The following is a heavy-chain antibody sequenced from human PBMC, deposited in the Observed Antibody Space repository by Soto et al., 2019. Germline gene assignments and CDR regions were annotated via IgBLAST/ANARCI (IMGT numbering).Heavy chain of an antibody. CDR2: IYYSGST. J-gene: IGHJ4*02. V-gene: IGHV4-59*08. D-gene: IGHD4-17*01. CDR3: ARRRIDYGDYEYYFDY. Sequence: SETLSLTCTVSGGSISSYYWSWIRQPPGKGLEWIGYIYYSGSTNYNPSLKSRVTISVDTSKNQFSLKLSSVTAADTAVYYCARRRIDYGDYEYYFDYWGQGTLVTVSS. CDR1: GGSISSYY.